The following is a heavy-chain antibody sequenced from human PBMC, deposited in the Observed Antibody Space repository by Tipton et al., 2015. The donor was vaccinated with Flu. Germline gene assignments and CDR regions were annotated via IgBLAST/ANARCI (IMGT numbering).Heavy chain of an antibody. D-gene: IGHD6-13*01. J-gene: IGHJ4*02. CDR1: GGSFSGYY. V-gene: IGHV4-34*01. CDR2: INHSGST. CDR3: ATSAAGTEYYFDY. Sequence: TLSLTCAVYGGSFSGYYWSWIRQPPGKGLEWIGEINHSGSTNYNPSLKSRVTISVDTSKNQFSLKLSSVTAADTAVYYCATSAAGTEYYFDYWGQGTLVTVSS.